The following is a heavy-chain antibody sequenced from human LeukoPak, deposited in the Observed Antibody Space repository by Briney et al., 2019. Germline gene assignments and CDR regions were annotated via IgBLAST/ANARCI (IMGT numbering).Heavy chain of an antibody. Sequence: GGSLRPSCAASGFTFSSYGMHWVRQAPGKGLEWVAVISYGGSNKYYAHSVKGRFTISRDNSKNTLYLQMNSLRADDTAVYYCANEDYYDSSAFLAHWGQGTLVTVSS. J-gene: IGHJ4*02. CDR2: ISYGGSNK. CDR3: ANEDYYDSSAFLAH. CDR1: GFTFSSYG. D-gene: IGHD3-22*01. V-gene: IGHV3-30*18.